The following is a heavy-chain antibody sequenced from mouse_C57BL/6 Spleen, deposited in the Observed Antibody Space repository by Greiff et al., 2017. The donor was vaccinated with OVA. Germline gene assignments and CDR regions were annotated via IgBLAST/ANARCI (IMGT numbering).Heavy chain of an antibody. CDR3: ARSSGYDYDAAWFAY. J-gene: IGHJ3*01. Sequence: QVQLQQPGAELVKPGASVKLSCKASGYTFTSYWMHWVKQRPGQGLEWIGMIHPNSGSTNYNEKFKSKATLTVDKSSSTAYMQLSSLTSEDSAVYYCARSSGYDYDAAWFAYWGQGTLVTVSA. V-gene: IGHV1-64*01. D-gene: IGHD2-4*01. CDR2: IHPNSGST. CDR1: GYTFTSYW.